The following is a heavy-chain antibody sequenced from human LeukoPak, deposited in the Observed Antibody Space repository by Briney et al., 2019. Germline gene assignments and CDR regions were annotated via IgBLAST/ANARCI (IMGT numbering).Heavy chain of an antibody. CDR1: GGSISSYY. CDR2: IYYSGST. Sequence: PETLSLTCTVSGGSISSYYWSWIRQPPGKGLEWIGYIYYSGSTNYNPSLKSRVTISVDTSKNQFSLKLSSVTAADTAVYYCARGLYGNAFDIWGQGTMVTVSS. D-gene: IGHD4/OR15-4a*01. J-gene: IGHJ3*02. CDR3: ARGLYGNAFDI. V-gene: IGHV4-59*01.